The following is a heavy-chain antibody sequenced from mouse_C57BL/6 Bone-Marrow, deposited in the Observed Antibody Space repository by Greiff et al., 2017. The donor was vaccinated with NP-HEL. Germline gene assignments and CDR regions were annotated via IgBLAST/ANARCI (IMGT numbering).Heavy chain of an antibody. CDR3: ARGPTVVATRNYYFDY. J-gene: IGHJ2*01. V-gene: IGHV1-7*01. CDR2: INPSSGYT. CDR1: GYTFTSYW. Sequence: QVQLKQSGAELAKPGASVKLSCKASGYTFTSYWMHWVKQRPGQGLEWIGYINPSSGYTKYNQKFKDKATLTADKSSSTAYMQLSSLTYEDSAVYYCARGPTVVATRNYYFDYWGQGTTLTVSS. D-gene: IGHD1-1*01.